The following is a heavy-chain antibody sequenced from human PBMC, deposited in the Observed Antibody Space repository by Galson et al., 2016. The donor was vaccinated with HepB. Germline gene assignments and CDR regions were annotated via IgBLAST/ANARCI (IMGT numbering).Heavy chain of an antibody. D-gene: IGHD3-22*01. CDR3: ARDRDSSSYYSLDY. V-gene: IGHV4-59*01. J-gene: IGHJ4*02. Sequence: SETLSLTCTVSGGSISSFSWSWIRQPPGQGLEWIGYIYYSGSTSYNPSFKSRVTISVDTSKNQFSLKLRSVTAADTAVYYCARDRDSSSYYSLDYWGQGNLVTVSS. CDR2: IYYSGST. CDR1: GGSISSFS.